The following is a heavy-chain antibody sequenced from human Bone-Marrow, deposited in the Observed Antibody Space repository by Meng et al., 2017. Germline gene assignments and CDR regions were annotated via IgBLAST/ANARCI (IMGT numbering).Heavy chain of an antibody. Sequence: GESLKISCAASGFTFSSYSMNWVRQAPGKGLEWVSSICSSSSYIYYADSVKGRFTISRDNAKNSLYLKMNSLRAEDTAVYYCARSVPMVLGNSGQGFQHWGQGTLVTVSS. J-gene: IGHJ1*01. CDR3: ARSVPMVLGNSGQGFQH. V-gene: IGHV3-21*01. CDR2: ICSSSSYI. D-gene: IGHD4-23*01. CDR1: GFTFSSYS.